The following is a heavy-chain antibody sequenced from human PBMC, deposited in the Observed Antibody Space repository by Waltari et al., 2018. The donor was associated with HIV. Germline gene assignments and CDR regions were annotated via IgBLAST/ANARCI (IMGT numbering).Heavy chain of an antibody. CDR1: GYTFPSHY. J-gene: IGHJ3*02. D-gene: IGHD3-22*01. Sequence: EQLVQSGAEVTKPGASVKASCQASGYTFPSHYMHWVRRAPGQGLEWMGIINPSGGSTSYAQKFQGRVTMTRDTSTSTVYMELSSLRSEDTAVYYCARDRYYDSSGVTIWGQGTMVTVSS. CDR2: INPSGGST. V-gene: IGHV1-46*01. CDR3: ARDRYYDSSGVTI.